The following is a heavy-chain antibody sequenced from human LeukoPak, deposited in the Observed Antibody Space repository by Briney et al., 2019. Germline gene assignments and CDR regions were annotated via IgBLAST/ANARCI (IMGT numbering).Heavy chain of an antibody. D-gene: IGHD1-26*01. V-gene: IGHV4-34*01. CDR1: GGSFSGYY. CDR3: ARGVPYSGSYYNWFDP. CDR2: INHSGST. J-gene: IGHJ5*02. Sequence: PSETLSLTCAAYGGSFSGYYWSWIRQPPGKGLEWIGEINHSGSTNYNPSLKSRVTISVDTSKNQFSLKLSSVTAADTAVYYCARGVPYSGSYYNWFDPWGQGTLVTVSS.